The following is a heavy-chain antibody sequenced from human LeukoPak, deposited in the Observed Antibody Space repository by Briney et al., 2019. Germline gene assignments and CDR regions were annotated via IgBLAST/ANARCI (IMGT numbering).Heavy chain of an antibody. V-gene: IGHV5-51*01. CDR2: IYPGDSDT. Sequence: GESLKISCKASGYSFTSYWIGWVRQMPGKGLEWMGIIYPGDSDTRYSPSFQGQVTISADKSISTAYLQWSRLEASDTAKYYCARPIAAAGPSDYWGQGTLVTVSS. CDR1: GYSFTSYW. D-gene: IGHD6-13*01. J-gene: IGHJ4*02. CDR3: ARPIAAAGPSDY.